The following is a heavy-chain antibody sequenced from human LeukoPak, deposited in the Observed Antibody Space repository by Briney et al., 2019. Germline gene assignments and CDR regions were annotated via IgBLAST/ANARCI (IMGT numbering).Heavy chain of an antibody. CDR3: ARENGRQTISPYFDH. V-gene: IGHV3-66*01. CDR2: IYSGGST. D-gene: IGHD3-3*02. CDR1: GFTVSSNY. Sequence: GGSLRLSCAASGFTVSSNYMSWVRQAPGKGLEWVSVIYSGGSTNYADSVKGRFTISRDNSKNTLYLQMNSLRAEDTAVYYCARENGRQTISPYFDHWGQGTLVTVSS. J-gene: IGHJ4*02.